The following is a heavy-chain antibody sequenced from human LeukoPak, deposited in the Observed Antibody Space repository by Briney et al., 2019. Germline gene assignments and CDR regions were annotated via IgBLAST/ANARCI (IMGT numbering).Heavy chain of an antibody. CDR2: ISSPDGNT. V-gene: IGHV3-23*01. CDR3: AKTRNGYTTEYLQH. Sequence: GGSLRLSCTSAGFSLSSFAMSWVRQAPGKGLEWVSSISSPDGNTYYADSVKGRFTISRDNSNNLVYLQMNSLRAEDTAVYYCAKTRNGYTTEYLQHWGQGTLVTVSS. J-gene: IGHJ1*01. CDR1: GFSLSSFA. D-gene: IGHD5-24*01.